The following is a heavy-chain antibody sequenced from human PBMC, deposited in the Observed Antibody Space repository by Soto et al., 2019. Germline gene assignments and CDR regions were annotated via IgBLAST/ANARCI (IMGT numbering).Heavy chain of an antibody. D-gene: IGHD2-15*01. Sequence: QVQLVESGGGVVQPGRSLRLSCAASGFTFSSYAMHWVRQAPGKGLEWVAVISYDGSNKYYADSVKGRFTISRDNSKNTLYLQMNSQRAEDTAVYYCAREVVAATLSPNFDYWGQGTLVTVSS. CDR2: ISYDGSNK. CDR3: AREVVAATLSPNFDY. J-gene: IGHJ4*02. V-gene: IGHV3-30-3*01. CDR1: GFTFSSYA.